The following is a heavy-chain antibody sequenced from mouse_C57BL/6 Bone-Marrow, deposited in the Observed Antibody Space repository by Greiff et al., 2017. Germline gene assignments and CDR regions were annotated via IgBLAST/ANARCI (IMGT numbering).Heavy chain of an antibody. D-gene: IGHD2-3*01. V-gene: IGHV5-9*01. CDR1: GFTFSSYT. Sequence: EVMLVESGGGLVKPGGSLTLSCAASGFTFSSYTMSWVRQTPEKRLEWVATISGGGGNTYYPDSVKGRFTISRDNAKNTLYLQMSSLRSEDTALYYCARLYDGFPWFAYWGQGTLVTVSA. CDR2: ISGGGGNT. CDR3: ARLYDGFPWFAY. J-gene: IGHJ3*01.